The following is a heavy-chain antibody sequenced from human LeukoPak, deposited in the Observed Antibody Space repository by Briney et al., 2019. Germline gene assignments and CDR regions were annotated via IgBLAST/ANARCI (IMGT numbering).Heavy chain of an antibody. CDR1: GGSISSGGYY. CDR2: IYYSGST. CDR3: ARGRYDYVWGSYLPAHFDY. D-gene: IGHD3-16*01. V-gene: IGHV4-31*03. Sequence: SETLSLTCTVSGGSISSGGYYWSWIRQHPGKGLEWIGYIYYSGSTYYNPSLKSRVTISVDTSKNQFSLKLSSVTAADTAVYYCARGRYDYVWGSYLPAHFDYWGQGTLVTVTS. J-gene: IGHJ4*02.